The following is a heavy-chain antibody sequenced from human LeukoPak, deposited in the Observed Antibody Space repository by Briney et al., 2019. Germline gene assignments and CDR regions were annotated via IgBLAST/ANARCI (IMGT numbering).Heavy chain of an antibody. CDR3: ARAVSLDYDFWSGYSQPDY. D-gene: IGHD3-3*01. CDR2: INPNSGGT. Sequence: WASVKVSCKASGYTFTGYYMHWVRQAPGQGLEWMGWINPNSGGTNYAQKFQGRVTMTRDTSISTAYMELSRLRSDDTAVYYCARAVSLDYDFWSGYSQPDYWGQGTLVTVSS. CDR1: GYTFTGYY. J-gene: IGHJ4*02. V-gene: IGHV1-2*02.